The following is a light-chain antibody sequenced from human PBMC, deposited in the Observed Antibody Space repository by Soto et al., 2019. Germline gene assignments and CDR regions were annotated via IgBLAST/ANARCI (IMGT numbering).Light chain of an antibody. J-gene: IGKJ1*01. CDR1: QSVDIW. CDR2: KAS. V-gene: IGKV1-5*03. CDR3: RQYKSPFRA. Sequence: DIHMTQSPSTLSASVGDRVTITCRASQSVDIWLAWYQQKPVKLPNLLTYKASSLEGVVPSRFGGSGSGTEFTLTISSLQPDDFATYHCRQYKSPFRAFGQGTKVEMK.